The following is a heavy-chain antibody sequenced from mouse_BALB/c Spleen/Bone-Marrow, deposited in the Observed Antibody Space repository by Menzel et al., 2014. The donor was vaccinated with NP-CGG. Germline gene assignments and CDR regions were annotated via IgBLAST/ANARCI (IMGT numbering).Heavy chain of an antibody. CDR1: GFNIKDTY. D-gene: IGHD2-1*01. Sequence: VQLKESGAELVKPGASVKLSCTASGFNIKDTYMHWVKQRPEQGLEWIGRIDPANGNTKYDPKFQGKATITADTSSNTAYLQLSSLTSEDTAVYYCARNGNYDAWFAYWGQGTLVTVSA. J-gene: IGHJ3*01. CDR2: IDPANGNT. CDR3: ARNGNYDAWFAY. V-gene: IGHV14-3*02.